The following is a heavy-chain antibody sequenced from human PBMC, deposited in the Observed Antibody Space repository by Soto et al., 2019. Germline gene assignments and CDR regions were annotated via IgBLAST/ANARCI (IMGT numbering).Heavy chain of an antibody. CDR1: GFTFSSYA. V-gene: IGHV3-30-3*01. CDR2: ISYDGSNK. CDR3: ARVIAARPGIYYYYGMDV. D-gene: IGHD6-6*01. Sequence: QVQLVESGGGVVQPGRSLRLSCAASGFTFSSYAMHWVRQAPGKGLEWVAVISYDGSNKYYADSVKGRFTISRDNSKNTLDLQMNSLRAEDTAVYYCARVIAARPGIYYYYGMDVWGQGTTVTVSS. J-gene: IGHJ6*02.